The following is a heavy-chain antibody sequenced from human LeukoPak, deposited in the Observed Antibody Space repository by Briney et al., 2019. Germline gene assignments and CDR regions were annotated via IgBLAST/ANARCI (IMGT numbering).Heavy chain of an antibody. D-gene: IGHD2-2*02. CDR2: ISSSNTYI. CDR3: ARGYCSGTSCYMFAS. CDR1: GFNFIDNS. V-gene: IGHV3-21*01. Sequence: GGSLRLSCAGSGFNFIDNSIHWVRQAPGKGLEWVSSISSSNTYIYYRDSVKGRFTISRDNAKNSLFLQMSSLRDEDTAVYYCARGYCSGTSCYMFASWGQGTRVTVSS. J-gene: IGHJ4*02.